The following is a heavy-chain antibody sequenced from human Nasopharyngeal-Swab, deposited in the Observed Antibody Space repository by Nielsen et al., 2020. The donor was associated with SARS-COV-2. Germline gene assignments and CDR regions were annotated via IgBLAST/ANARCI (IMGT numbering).Heavy chain of an antibody. CDR1: GYTFTSYA. Sequence: ASVKVSCKASGYTFTSYAVHWERQAPGQRLEWMGWINAGNGNTKYSQKFQGRVTITRDTSASTAYMELSSLRSEDTAVYYCARSTYYYDSSGYSFDYWGQGTLVTVSS. J-gene: IGHJ4*02. V-gene: IGHV1-3*01. CDR3: ARSTYYYDSSGYSFDY. D-gene: IGHD3-22*01. CDR2: INAGNGNT.